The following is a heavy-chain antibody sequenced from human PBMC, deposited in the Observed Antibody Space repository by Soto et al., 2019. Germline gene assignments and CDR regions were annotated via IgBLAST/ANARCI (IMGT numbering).Heavy chain of an antibody. J-gene: IGHJ4*02. D-gene: IGHD2-15*01. V-gene: IGHV3-23*01. CDR1: GFTFSSYA. Sequence: EVQLLESGGGLAQPGGSLRLSCAASGFTFSSYAMSWVRQAPGKGLEWVSSISGSDGSTYYADSVKGGFTISRDNSKNTLSLQMNSLRAEDTAVYYCAKDRFCSGGSCYTDYWGQGTLVTVSS. CDR3: AKDRFCSGGSCYTDY. CDR2: ISGSDGST.